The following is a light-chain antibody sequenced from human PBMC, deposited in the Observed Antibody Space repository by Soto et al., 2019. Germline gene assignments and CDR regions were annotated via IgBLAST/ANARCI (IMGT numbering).Light chain of an antibody. CDR2: KAS. Sequence: DIQMTQSPSTLSASVGDRVTITCRASQSISDWLAWYQQKPGKAPKVLIYKASSLESGVPSRFSGGGSGTEFTLTISSLQPDDFATYYCQHYRTFGQGIKVEI. V-gene: IGKV1-5*03. CDR3: QHYRT. J-gene: IGKJ1*01. CDR1: QSISDW.